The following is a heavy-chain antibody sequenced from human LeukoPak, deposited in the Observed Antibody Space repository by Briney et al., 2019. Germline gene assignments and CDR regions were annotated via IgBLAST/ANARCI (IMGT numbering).Heavy chain of an antibody. D-gene: IGHD3-10*01. J-gene: IGHJ4*02. CDR3: ARALWFGETFPAY. Sequence: GGSLRLSCAASGFTFSSYEMNWVRQAPGKGLEWVSYISSSSSTIYYADSVKGRFTISRDNAKNSLYLQMNSPRAEDTAVYYCARALWFGETFPAYWGQGTLVTVSS. CDR2: ISSSSSTI. CDR1: GFTFSSYE. V-gene: IGHV3-48*01.